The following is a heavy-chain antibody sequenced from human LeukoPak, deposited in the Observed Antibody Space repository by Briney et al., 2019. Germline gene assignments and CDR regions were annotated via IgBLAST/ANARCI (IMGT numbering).Heavy chain of an antibody. V-gene: IGHV4-59*12. D-gene: IGHD3-10*01. J-gene: IGHJ6*03. CDR2: IYYSGST. Sequence: SETLSLTCTVSGGSISSYYWSWIRQPPGKGLEWIGYIYYSGSTNYNPSLKSRVTISVDTSKNQFSLKLSSVTAADTAVYYCARGGVYYYMDVWGKGTTVTVSS. CDR3: ARGGVYYYMDV. CDR1: GGSISSYY.